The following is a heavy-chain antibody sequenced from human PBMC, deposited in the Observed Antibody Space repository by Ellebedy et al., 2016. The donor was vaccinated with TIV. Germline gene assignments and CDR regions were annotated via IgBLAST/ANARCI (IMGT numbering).Heavy chain of an antibody. V-gene: IGHV4-39*02. D-gene: IGHD2-2*01. Sequence: MPSETLSLTCTVSGDSISSSPYHWGWIRQPPGKGLEWIGSISYSGDTYYSPSLKSQVTMSVDTSKNHFSLKLSSVTAADAAVYYCGWDCSSSSCRGGYWGRGSLVTVSS. J-gene: IGHJ4*02. CDR1: GDSISSSPYH. CDR3: GWDCSSSSCRGGY. CDR2: ISYSGDT.